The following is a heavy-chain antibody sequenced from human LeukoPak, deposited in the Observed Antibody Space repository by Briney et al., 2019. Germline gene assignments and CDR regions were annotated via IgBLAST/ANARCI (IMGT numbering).Heavy chain of an antibody. V-gene: IGHV4-59*01. CDR1: GGSISNYY. CDR2: LYYTGST. J-gene: IGHJ4*02. D-gene: IGHD6-19*01. CDR3: TRARYSSGCNDY. Sequence: SSETLSLTCTVSGGSISNYYWSWIRQPPGKGLEWIGNLYYTGSTNYNPSLKSRVTISLDTSKNQFSLKLTSVIAADAALYFCTRARYSSGCNDYWGQGTLVTVSS.